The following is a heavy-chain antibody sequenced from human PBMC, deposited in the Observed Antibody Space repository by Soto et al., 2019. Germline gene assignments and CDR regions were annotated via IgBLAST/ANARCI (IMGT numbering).Heavy chain of an antibody. Sequence: GGSLRLSCAASGFTFDTYAMSWVRQAPGKGLEWVSAISGSGSATYHAASVKGRFTISRDNSISTLYLQMNSLRTEDTAVYYCAHPRGYGVFDAYDFWGQGAMVTVSS. J-gene: IGHJ3*01. CDR2: ISGSGSAT. V-gene: IGHV3-23*01. CDR3: AHPRGYGVFDAYDF. D-gene: IGHD4-17*01. CDR1: GFTFDTYA.